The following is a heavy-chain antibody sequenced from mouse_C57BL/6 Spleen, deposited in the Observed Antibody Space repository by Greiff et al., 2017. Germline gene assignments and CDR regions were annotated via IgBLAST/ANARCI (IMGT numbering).Heavy chain of an antibody. CDR2: IYPRSGNT. Sequence: VQLQQSGAELARPGASVKLSCKASGYTFTSYGISWVKQRTGQGLEWIGEIYPRSGNTYYNEKFKGKATLTADKSSSTAYMELRSLTSEDSAVYFCAREDDGYRIPFYAMDYWGQGTSVTVSS. CDR1: GYTFTSYG. J-gene: IGHJ4*01. V-gene: IGHV1-81*01. CDR3: AREDDGYRIPFYAMDY. D-gene: IGHD2-3*01.